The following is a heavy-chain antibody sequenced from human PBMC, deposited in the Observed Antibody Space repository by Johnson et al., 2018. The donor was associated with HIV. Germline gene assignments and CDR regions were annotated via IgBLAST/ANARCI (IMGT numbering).Heavy chain of an antibody. Sequence: EQLVESGGGLVQPGGSLRLSCAASGFTFSSYWMHWVRQAPGKGLVWVSRINSDGSSTSYADSVKGRFTISRDNSKNTLYLQMNSLRAEDTAVYYCARGDYDYGDYVDAFDIWGQGTMVTVSS. CDR3: ARGDYDYGDYVDAFDI. CDR1: GFTFSSYW. J-gene: IGHJ3*02. V-gene: IGHV3-74*01. D-gene: IGHD4-17*01. CDR2: INSDGSST.